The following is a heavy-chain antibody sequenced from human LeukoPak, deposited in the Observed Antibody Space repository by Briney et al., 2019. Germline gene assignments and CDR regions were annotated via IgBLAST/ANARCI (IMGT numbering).Heavy chain of an antibody. CDR1: GFTFSSYA. D-gene: IGHD3-3*01. CDR3: ARVGYDFWSGYYHY. V-gene: IGHV3-30-3*01. J-gene: IGHJ4*02. CDR2: ISYDGSNK. Sequence: PGGSLRLSCAASGFTFSSYAMHWVRQAPGKGLEWVAVISYDGSNKYYADSVKGRFTISRDNSKNTLYLQMNSLRAEDTAVYYCARVGYDFWSGYYHYWGQGTLVTVSS.